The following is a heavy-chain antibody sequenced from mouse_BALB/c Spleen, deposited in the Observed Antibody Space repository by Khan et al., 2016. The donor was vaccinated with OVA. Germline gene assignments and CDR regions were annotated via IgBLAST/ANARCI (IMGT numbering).Heavy chain of an antibody. CDR1: GYSITSGYA. Sequence: VQLKESGPGLVKPSQSLSLTCTVTGYSITSGYAWNWIRQFPGNKLEWMGYISYSGGTSYNPSLKSRISITRDTSKNQFFLQLNSVTTEDTATYYCARGNYYGYYFDYRGQGTTLTVSS. V-gene: IGHV3-2*02. D-gene: IGHD1-1*01. J-gene: IGHJ2*01. CDR3: ARGNYYGYYFDY. CDR2: ISYSGGT.